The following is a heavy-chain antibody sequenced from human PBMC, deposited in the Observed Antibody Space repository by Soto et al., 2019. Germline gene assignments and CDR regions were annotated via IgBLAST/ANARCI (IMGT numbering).Heavy chain of an antibody. J-gene: IGHJ1*01. CDR3: ARLPNKSPQN. CDR2: ISNDGSS. Sequence: EVQLVESGGGLVQPGGSRRLSCVASGFTFSSYWMHWVRQAPGKGLVWVSSISNDGSSIYADPVKGRFTISRDNAKNTLYLQMNSLRAEDTAVYYCARLPNKSPQNWGQGTLVIVSP. V-gene: IGHV3-74*01. CDR1: GFTFSSYW.